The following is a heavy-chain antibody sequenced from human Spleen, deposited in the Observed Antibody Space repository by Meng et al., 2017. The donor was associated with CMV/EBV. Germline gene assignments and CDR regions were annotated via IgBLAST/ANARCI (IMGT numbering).Heavy chain of an antibody. D-gene: IGHD2-21*01. CDR1: GFTFSDYY. V-gene: IGHV3-11*04. CDR3: ASQIANKPNFLVD. J-gene: IGHJ4*02. CDR2: ISSSGSTI. Sequence: GESLKISCAASGFTFSDYYMSWIRQAPGKGLEWVSYISSSGSTIYYADSVKGRFTISRDNSKNTLYLQMNNLRVEDTAVYYCASQIANKPNFLVDWGRGTLVTVSS.